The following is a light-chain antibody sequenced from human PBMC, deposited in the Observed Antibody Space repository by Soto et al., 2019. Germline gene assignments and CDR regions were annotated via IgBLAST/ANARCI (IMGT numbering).Light chain of an antibody. CDR2: GAS. J-gene: IGKJ2*01. CDR3: QQYGSSPNT. V-gene: IGKV3-20*01. Sequence: EIVLTQSPGTLSLSPGDRATLSCRASQSVSSIYLAWYQQKPGQAPRLLIYGASSRATGIPDRFSGSGSGTDFTLTITRLEPEDFAVYYCQQYGSSPNTFGQGTKLEIK. CDR1: QSVSSIY.